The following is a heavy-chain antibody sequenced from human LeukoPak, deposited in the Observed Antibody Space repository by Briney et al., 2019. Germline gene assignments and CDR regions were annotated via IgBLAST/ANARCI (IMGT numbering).Heavy chain of an antibody. CDR1: GFTFSSYW. Sequence: GGSLRLSCAASGFTFSSYWMSWVRRAPGKGLEWVANIKQDGSEKYYVDSVKGRFTISRDNAKNSLYLQMNSLRAEDTAVYYCARSGRIVVVIDSAPFDYWGQGTLVTVSS. CDR3: ARSGRIVVVIDSAPFDY. J-gene: IGHJ4*02. D-gene: IGHD3-22*01. CDR2: IKQDGSEK. V-gene: IGHV3-7*01.